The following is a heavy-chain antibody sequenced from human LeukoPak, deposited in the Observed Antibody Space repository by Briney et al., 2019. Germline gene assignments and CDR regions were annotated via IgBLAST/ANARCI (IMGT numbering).Heavy chain of an antibody. J-gene: IGHJ4*02. Sequence: GGSLRLSCAASGFTFSSYGMPWVRQAPGKGLEWVAVIWYDGSNKYYADSVKGRFTISRDNSKNTLYLQMNSLRAEDTAVYYCAREDPDYAYGYWGQGTLVTVSS. CDR1: GFTFSSYG. CDR2: IWYDGSNK. D-gene: IGHD4-17*01. V-gene: IGHV3-33*01. CDR3: AREDPDYAYGY.